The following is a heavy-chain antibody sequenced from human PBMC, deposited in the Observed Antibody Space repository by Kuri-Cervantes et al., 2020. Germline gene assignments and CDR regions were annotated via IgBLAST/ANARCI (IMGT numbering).Heavy chain of an antibody. J-gene: IGHJ4*02. CDR2: IYYSGST. D-gene: IGHD2-2*01. CDR3: ARAEHYCSSTSCRRPYDY. CDR1: GGSISSGGYY. V-gene: IGHV4-31*03. Sequence: LSCTVSGGSISSGGYYWSWIRQHPGKGLEWIGYIYYSGSTYYSPSLKSRVTISVDTSKNQFSLKLSSVTAADTAVYYCARAEHYCSSTSCRRPYDYWGQGTLVTGYS.